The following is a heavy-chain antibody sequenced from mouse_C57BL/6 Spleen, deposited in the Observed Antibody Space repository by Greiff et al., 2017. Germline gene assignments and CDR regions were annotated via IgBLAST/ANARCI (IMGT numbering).Heavy chain of an antibody. Sequence: VQLQQSGPGLVQPSQSLSITCTVSGFSLTSYGVHWVRQSPGKGLEWLGVIWSGGSTDYNAAFIYRLSISKDNSKSQVFFKMNSLQADDTAIYYCARMDYGVDYWGQGTTLTVSS. CDR3: ARMDYGVDY. V-gene: IGHV2-2*01. CDR1: GFSLTSYG. D-gene: IGHD2-4*01. CDR2: IWSGGST. J-gene: IGHJ2*01.